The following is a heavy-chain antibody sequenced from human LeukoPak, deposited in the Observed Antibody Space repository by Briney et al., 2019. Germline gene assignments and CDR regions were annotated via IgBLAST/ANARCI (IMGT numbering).Heavy chain of an antibody. J-gene: IGHJ6*02. V-gene: IGHV1-8*01. CDR3: ARDIMDV. Sequence: ASVEVSGKASEYTVTSYDINLGRQATGQGLEWMGGMNPNSVKTGYAHKLQGRVTITRNTSISTAYMELSSLRSEATAVYSCARDIMDVWGQGTPVTVSS. CDR2: MNPNSVKT. CDR1: EYTVTSYD.